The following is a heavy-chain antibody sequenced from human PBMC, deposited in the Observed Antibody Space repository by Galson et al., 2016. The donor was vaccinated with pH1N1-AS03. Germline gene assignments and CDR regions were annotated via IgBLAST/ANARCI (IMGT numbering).Heavy chain of an antibody. J-gene: IGHJ3*02. V-gene: IGHV3-30*02. CDR3: AKDRVRLQVTESSAFDI. D-gene: IGHD4-23*01. CDR2: IRYDGSNT. CDR1: GVTFSSYG. Sequence: SLRLSCAASGVTFSSYGLHWIRQAPGEGLEWVTFIRYDGSNTYYVDSVRGRFTISRDNSQNLLYLQMNSLRAEDSAAYYCAKDRVRLQVTESSAFDIWGQGTMVTVSS.